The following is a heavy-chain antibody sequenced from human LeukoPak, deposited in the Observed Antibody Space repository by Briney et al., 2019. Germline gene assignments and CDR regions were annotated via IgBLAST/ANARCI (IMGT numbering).Heavy chain of an antibody. Sequence: PGGSLRLSCAASGFTFSSYSMNWVRQAPGKGLEWVSYISSSSSTIYYADSVKGRFTISRDNAKNSLYLQMNSLRAEDTAVYYCARGGYYYGSGSYYGRSYWGQGTLVTVSS. V-gene: IGHV3-48*04. J-gene: IGHJ4*02. CDR2: ISSSSSTI. CDR3: ARGGYYYGSGSYYGRSY. CDR1: GFTFSSYS. D-gene: IGHD3-10*01.